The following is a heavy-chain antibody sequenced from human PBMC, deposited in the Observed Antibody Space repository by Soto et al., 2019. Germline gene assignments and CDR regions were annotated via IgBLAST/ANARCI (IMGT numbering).Heavy chain of an antibody. D-gene: IGHD6-25*01. J-gene: IGHJ4*02. V-gene: IGHV3-48*03. Sequence: GGSLRLSCAASGFTFSSYEMNWVRQAPGKGLEWVPYISSSGSTIYYADSVKGRFTISRDNAKNSLYLQMNSLRAEDTAVYYCARGIRLPDYWGQGTLVTVSS. CDR2: ISSSGSTI. CDR3: ARGIRLPDY. CDR1: GFTFSSYE.